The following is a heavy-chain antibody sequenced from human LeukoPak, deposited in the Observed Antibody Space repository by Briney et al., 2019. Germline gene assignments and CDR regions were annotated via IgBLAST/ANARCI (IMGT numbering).Heavy chain of an antibody. V-gene: IGHV3-23*01. D-gene: IGHD2-21*01. CDR1: GFTFRSHA. J-gene: IGHJ4*02. CDR2: IYENGGTT. Sequence: GGSLRLSCVGSGFTFRSHAMSWVRQAPEKGLEFVSGIYENGGTTYYADSVKGRFSISRDNSKNTLYLQMDSLRGEDTAVYYCAKDFRIGYSAHFDYWGQGALVTVS. CDR3: AKDFRIGYSAHFDY.